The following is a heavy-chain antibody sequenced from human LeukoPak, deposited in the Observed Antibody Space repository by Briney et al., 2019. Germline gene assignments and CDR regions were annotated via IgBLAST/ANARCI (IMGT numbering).Heavy chain of an antibody. CDR3: AGSGWQVYLDY. CDR2: IKQDGSER. CDR1: GFTFTTFW. Sequence: GGSLRLSCAASGFTFTTFWMSWVRQAPGKGLEWVANIKQDGSERYYVDSVKGRFTISRDNAKNSLYLQMNSLSAEHTGVYYCAGSGWQVYLDYWGQGALVTVSS. V-gene: IGHV3-7*01. J-gene: IGHJ4*02. D-gene: IGHD6-19*01.